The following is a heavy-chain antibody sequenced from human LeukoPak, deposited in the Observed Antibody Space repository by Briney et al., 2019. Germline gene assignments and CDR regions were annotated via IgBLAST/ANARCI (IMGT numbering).Heavy chain of an antibody. D-gene: IGHD2-2*02. CDR1: GFTFSPYA. Sequence: PGGSLRLSCAASGFTFSPYAMSWVRQAPGKGLEWVSVISGSGDSTYYADSVKGRFTISTDNSKNTLYLQMNSLRAEDTAVYYCAKWIGGYCTSTSCYTGVYFDYWGQGTLVTVSS. CDR2: ISGSGDST. V-gene: IGHV3-23*01. CDR3: AKWIGGYCTSTSCYTGVYFDY. J-gene: IGHJ4*02.